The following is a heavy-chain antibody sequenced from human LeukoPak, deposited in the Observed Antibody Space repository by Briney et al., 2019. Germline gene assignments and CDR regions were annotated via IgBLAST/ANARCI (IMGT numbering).Heavy chain of an antibody. J-gene: IGHJ4*02. CDR1: GGSISSYY. D-gene: IGHD2-15*01. CDR3: TRSDYSTYFNY. CDR2: IYYNGAT. Sequence: PSETLSLTCTVSGGSISSYYWIWIRQPPGKGLEYIGYIYYNGATNYNPSLKSRVTISVDTSKNQFSLNLRSVTAADTAVYYCTRSDYSTYFNYWGPGTLVTVSS. V-gene: IGHV4-59*01.